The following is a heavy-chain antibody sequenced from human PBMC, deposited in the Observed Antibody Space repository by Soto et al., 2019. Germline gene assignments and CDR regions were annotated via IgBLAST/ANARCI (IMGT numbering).Heavy chain of an antibody. Sequence: EVQLVESGGTLVQPEGSLRLSCTASGFTFRSYWMNWVRQAPGKGLEWVSSIKEDGSEKYYVDSVTGRFTISRDNANSSLYLLVNTLRAEDTAVYYCAREYGPRSNDSWGQGTLVTVSS. CDR3: AREYGPRSNDS. CDR2: IKEDGSEK. V-gene: IGHV3-7*01. J-gene: IGHJ4*02. CDR1: GFTFRSYW. D-gene: IGHD2-8*01.